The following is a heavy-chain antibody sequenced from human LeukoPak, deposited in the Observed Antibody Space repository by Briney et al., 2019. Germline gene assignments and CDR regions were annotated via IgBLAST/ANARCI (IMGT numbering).Heavy chain of an antibody. J-gene: IGHJ4*02. D-gene: IGHD4/OR15-4a*01. V-gene: IGHV4-4*02. CDR3: ASGADTDYFDY. CDR2: IYYNGRT. Sequence: SETLSLTCAVSGGSISSSNWWSWVRQPPGKGLEWIGYIYYNGRTNYNPSLKSRVTISVDTSKNQFSLKLSSVTAADTAVYYCASGADTDYFDYWGQGTLVTVSS. CDR1: GGSISSSNW.